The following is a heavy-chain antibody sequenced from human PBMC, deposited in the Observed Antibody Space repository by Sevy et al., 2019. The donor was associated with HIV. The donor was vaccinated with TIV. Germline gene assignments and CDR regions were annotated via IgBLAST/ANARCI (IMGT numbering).Heavy chain of an antibody. J-gene: IGHJ4*02. CDR1: GFTFNNYW. CDR2: IKQDGSDK. V-gene: IGHV3-7*03. D-gene: IGHD7-27*01. CDR3: ARSWDYWGQMGY. Sequence: GGSLRLSFAASGFTFNNYWMTWVRQAPGKGLEWVANIKQDGSDKYYMESVKGRFNISRDNTKNSLYFQLNSLRAEDTAVYYCARSWDYWGQMGYWGQGTLVTVSS.